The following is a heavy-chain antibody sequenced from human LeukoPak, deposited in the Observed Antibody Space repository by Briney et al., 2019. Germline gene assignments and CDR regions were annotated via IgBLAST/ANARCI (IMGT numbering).Heavy chain of an antibody. CDR3: ACLKYYDSTGYSPGYYMDV. CDR1: GGSITNYY. D-gene: IGHD3-22*01. CDR2: IYITGST. V-gene: IGHV4-4*07. J-gene: IGHJ6*03. Sequence: SETLSLTCTVSGGSITNYYRSWIRQSAGTGLEWVGRIYITGSTNYNPSLQSRLSMSVDTSKNRFSLRLTSVSAAHTAVYYCACLKYYDSTGYSPGYYMDVWGKGITVTVSS.